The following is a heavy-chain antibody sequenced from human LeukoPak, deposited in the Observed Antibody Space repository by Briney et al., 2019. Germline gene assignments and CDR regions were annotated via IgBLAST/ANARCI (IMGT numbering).Heavy chain of an antibody. D-gene: IGHD6-13*01. CDR1: GFTFSYAW. V-gene: IGHV3-15*01. Sequence: GSLRLSCAASGFTFSYAWMSWVRHPPGKGLERVGRIKSKIDGGSTDYASPVKGRFTISRDDSKDTVYLQMKSLKNEDTAVYYCTTVPQYSGSWYGGVTEFDYWGQGTLVTVSS. CDR3: TTVPQYSGSWYGGVTEFDY. J-gene: IGHJ4*02. CDR2: IKSKIDGGST.